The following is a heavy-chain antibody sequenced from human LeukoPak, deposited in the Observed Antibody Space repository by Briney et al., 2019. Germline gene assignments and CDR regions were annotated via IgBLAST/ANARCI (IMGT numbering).Heavy chain of an antibody. Sequence: GGSLRLSCAASGLTFTNYAMNWVRQAPGKGLEWVSVICGRGGSAYYADSVKGRFTISRDDSKNTLNLQMNSLSAEDTAVYFCARSQGANCYDVIDYWGQGTLVSVSS. CDR1: GLTFTNYA. CDR2: ICGRGGSA. V-gene: IGHV3-23*01. CDR3: ARSQGANCYDVIDY. D-gene: IGHD2-2*01. J-gene: IGHJ4*02.